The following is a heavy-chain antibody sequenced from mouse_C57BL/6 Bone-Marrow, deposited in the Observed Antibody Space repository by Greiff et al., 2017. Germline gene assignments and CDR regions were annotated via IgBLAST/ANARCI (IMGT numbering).Heavy chain of an antibody. D-gene: IGHD1-1*01. CDR3: THYYGSSYFDY. Sequence: EVQLQQSGAELVRPGASVKLSCTASGFNIKDDYMHWVKQRPEQGLDWIGWIDPENGDTEYASKFQGKATITADTSSNTAYLQLSSLTSEDTAVYYCTHYYGSSYFDYWGQGTTLTVSS. CDR1: GFNIKDDY. J-gene: IGHJ2*01. CDR2: IDPENGDT. V-gene: IGHV14-4*01.